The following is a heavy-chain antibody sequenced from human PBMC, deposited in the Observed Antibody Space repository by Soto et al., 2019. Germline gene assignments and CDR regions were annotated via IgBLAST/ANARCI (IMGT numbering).Heavy chain of an antibody. J-gene: IGHJ5*02. V-gene: IGHV3-21*01. D-gene: IGHD1-1*01. Sequence: GGSLRLSCAASGFTFSSYSMNWVRQAPGKGLEWVSSISSSSSYIYYADSVKGRFTISRDNAKNSLYLQMNSLRAEDTAVYYCAREVGNWTDAWFDPWGQGTLVTVSS. CDR2: ISSSSSYI. CDR3: AREVGNWTDAWFDP. CDR1: GFTFSSYS.